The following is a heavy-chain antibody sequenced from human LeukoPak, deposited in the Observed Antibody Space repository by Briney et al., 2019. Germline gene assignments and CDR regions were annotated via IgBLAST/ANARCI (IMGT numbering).Heavy chain of an antibody. J-gene: IGHJ4*02. CDR3: AXRIAAGGTAIGY. V-gene: IGHV1-8*02. CDR2: MNPNSGNT. CDR1: GYTFTSYG. D-gene: IGHD6-13*01. Sequence: ASVKVSCKASGYTFTSYGINWVRQAPGQGLEWMGWMNPNSGNTGYAQKFQGRVTMTRNTSISTAYMELSSLISEDTAMYYCAXRIAAGGTAIGYWGQGTLVTVSS.